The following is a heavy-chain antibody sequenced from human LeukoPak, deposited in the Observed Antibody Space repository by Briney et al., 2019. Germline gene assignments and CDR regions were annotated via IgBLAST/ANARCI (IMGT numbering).Heavy chain of an antibody. D-gene: IGHD3-10*01. Sequence: SVKVSCKASGGTFSSYAISWVRQAPGQGLGWMGGIIPIFGTANYAQKFQGRVTITADESTSTAYMELSSLRSEDTAVYYCARGLIPNYYGSGSYYNPFDYWGQGTLVTVSS. V-gene: IGHV1-69*01. CDR3: ARGLIPNYYGSGSYYNPFDY. CDR2: IIPIFGTA. CDR1: GGTFSSYA. J-gene: IGHJ4*02.